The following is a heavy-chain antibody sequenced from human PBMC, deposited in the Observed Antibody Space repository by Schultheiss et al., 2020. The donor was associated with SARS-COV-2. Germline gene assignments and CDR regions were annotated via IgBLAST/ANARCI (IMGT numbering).Heavy chain of an antibody. D-gene: IGHD6-19*01. J-gene: IGHJ4*02. Sequence: SETLSLTCTVSGGSISSYYWSWIRQPPGKGLEWIGYIYYSGSTNYNPSLKSRVTMSVDTSKNQFSLKLSSVTAADTAVYYCARDHPGYSSGYFDYWGQGTLVTVSS. CDR3: ARDHPGYSSGYFDY. V-gene: IGHV4-59*12. CDR1: GGSISSYY. CDR2: IYYSGST.